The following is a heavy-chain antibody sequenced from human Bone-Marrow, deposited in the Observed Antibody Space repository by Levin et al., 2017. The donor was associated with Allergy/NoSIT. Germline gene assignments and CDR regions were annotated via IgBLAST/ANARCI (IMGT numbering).Heavy chain of an antibody. D-gene: IGHD4-11*01. J-gene: IGHJ6*02. V-gene: IGHV1-46*01. Sequence: GESLKISCKASGYTFTSYYMHWVRQAPGQGLEWMGIINPSGGSTSYAQKFQGRVTMTRDTSTSTVYMELSSLRSEDTAVYYCARGGLQSTPVGYYYGMDVWGQGTTVTVSS. CDR2: INPSGGST. CDR1: GYTFTSYY. CDR3: ARGGLQSTPVGYYYGMDV.